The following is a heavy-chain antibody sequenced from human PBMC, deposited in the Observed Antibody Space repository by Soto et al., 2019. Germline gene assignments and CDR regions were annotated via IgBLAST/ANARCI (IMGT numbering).Heavy chain of an antibody. CDR2: IRSKALSYAT. V-gene: IGHV3-73*01. CDR3: ARDNFYDTSGSHHQGGGFDY. CDR1: GFPFSDSA. Sequence: PGGSLRLSCAASGFPFSDSAMHWVRQASGKGLEWVGRIRSKALSYATAYAASVQGRFTISRDDSENTAYLQMNSLRAEDTALYYCARDNFYDTSGSHHQGGGFDYWGQGILVTVSS. J-gene: IGHJ4*02. D-gene: IGHD3-22*01.